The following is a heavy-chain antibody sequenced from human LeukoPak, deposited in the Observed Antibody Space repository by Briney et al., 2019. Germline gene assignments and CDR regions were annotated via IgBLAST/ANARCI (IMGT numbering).Heavy chain of an antibody. CDR2: IYYSGST. V-gene: IGHV4-39*07. J-gene: IGHJ5*02. CDR1: GGSISSSSYY. D-gene: IGHD3-3*01. Sequence: SETLSLACTVSGGSISSSSYYWGWIRQPPGKGLEWIGSIYYSGSTYYNPSLKSRVTISVDTSKNQFSLKLSSVTAADTAVYYCARSFGVVPSNWFDPWGQGTLVTVSS. CDR3: ARSFGVVPSNWFDP.